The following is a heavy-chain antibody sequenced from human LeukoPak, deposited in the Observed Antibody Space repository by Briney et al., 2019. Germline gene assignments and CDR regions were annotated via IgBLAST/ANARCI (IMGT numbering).Heavy chain of an antibody. V-gene: IGHV4-61*01. CDR1: GGSVSSGSYY. J-gene: IGHJ5*02. CDR3: ARVARGYYDTPDP. CDR2: IYYSGST. Sequence: SETLSLTCTVSGGSVSSGSYYWSWIRQPPGKGLEWIGCIYYSGSTNYNPSLKSRVTISVDTSKNQFSLKLSSVTAADTAVYYCARVARGYYDTPDPWGQGTLVTVSS. D-gene: IGHD3-22*01.